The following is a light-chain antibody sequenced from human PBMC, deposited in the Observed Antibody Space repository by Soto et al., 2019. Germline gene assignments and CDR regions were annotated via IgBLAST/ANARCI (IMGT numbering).Light chain of an antibody. J-gene: IGKJ5*01. CDR3: MQATQLRT. CDR2: KVS. CDR1: RSLVASDGNAY. V-gene: IGKV2-24*01. Sequence: EIELTQTPLLSPVTLGQPASISCRSSRSLVASDGNAYLTWLHQRPGQPPRPLIYKVSQRLSGVPDRFSGSGAGTDFTLHISRVEAEDVGTYFFMQATQLRTFGQGTRLEIK.